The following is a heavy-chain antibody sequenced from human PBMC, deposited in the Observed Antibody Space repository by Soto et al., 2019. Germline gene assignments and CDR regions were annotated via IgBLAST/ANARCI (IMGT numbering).Heavy chain of an antibody. CDR3: ERESGVASATLDYSYFYMDV. V-gene: IGHV1-2*04. D-gene: IGHD1-26*01. CDR2: NNPNGGVT. CDR1: GDTFNDYY. J-gene: IGHJ6*03. Sequence: QVQLVQSGAEVKKPGASVTVSCRSSGDTFNDYYIHWVRQAPGQGLEWMGWNNPNGGVTNIAQKCPGWVRMTMATSIRTVYMHLIRNRSDDTAVYYCERESGVASATLDYSYFYMDVWGTGTTVTVSS.